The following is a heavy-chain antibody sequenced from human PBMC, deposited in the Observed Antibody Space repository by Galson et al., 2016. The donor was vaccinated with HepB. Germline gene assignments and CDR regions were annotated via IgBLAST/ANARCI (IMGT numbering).Heavy chain of an antibody. J-gene: IGHJ6*02. CDR3: AKSMGRAVTTLDYYYGMDV. D-gene: IGHD4-17*01. V-gene: IGHV3-23*01. CDR2: ISGSGSST. Sequence: SLRLSCAASGFTFRKYAMSWVRQAPGKGLEWVAGISGSGSSTYYADSVKGRFTISRDNSNNTLYQQMNSLRAEDTAVYYCAKSMGRAVTTLDYYYGMDVWGQGTTVTVSS. CDR1: GFTFRKYA.